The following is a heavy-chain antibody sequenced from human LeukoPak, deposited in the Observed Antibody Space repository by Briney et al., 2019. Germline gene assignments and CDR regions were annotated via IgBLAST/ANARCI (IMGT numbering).Heavy chain of an antibody. CDR2: ISAYNGNT. J-gene: IGHJ4*02. Sequence: ASVKVSCKASGSTFTSYGISWVRQAPGQGLEWMGWISAYNGNTNYAQKLQGRVTMTTDTSTSTAYMELRSLRSDDTAVYYCARHYGDYARWAYFDWGQGTLVTVSS. CDR1: GSTFTSYG. D-gene: IGHD4-17*01. CDR3: ARHYGDYARWAYFD. V-gene: IGHV1-18*04.